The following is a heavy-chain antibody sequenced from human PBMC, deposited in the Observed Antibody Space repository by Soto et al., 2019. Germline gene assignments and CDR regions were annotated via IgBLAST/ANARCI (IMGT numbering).Heavy chain of an antibody. CDR1: GYTFTSYG. CDR2: ISAYNGNT. D-gene: IGHD6-19*01. J-gene: IGHJ4*02. Sequence: QVQLVQSGAEVKKPGASVKVSCKASGYTFTSYGISWVRQAPGQGLEWMGGISAYNGNTNYAQKPQGRVTMTTDTSTSTAYMELRSLRSDDTAVYYGARDYGLMGSSGWQCFDYWGQGTLVTVAS. CDR3: ARDYGLMGSSGWQCFDY. V-gene: IGHV1-18*01.